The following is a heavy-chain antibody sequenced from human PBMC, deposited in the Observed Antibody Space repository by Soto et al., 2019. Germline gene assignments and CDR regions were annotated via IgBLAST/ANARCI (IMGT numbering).Heavy chain of an antibody. CDR2: IHYSGIT. Sequence: QVQLQESGPGLVKPSQTLSLTCTVSGGSISSGDYYWSWIRQSPGNGLEWIGYIHYSGITFYNPSLTSPVTISVGTSKNQVSLKLTSVTAADTAVYYCATYVLVTAIGMGWFDPWGQGTLVTVSS. CDR1: GGSISSGDYY. CDR3: ATYVLVTAIGMGWFDP. V-gene: IGHV4-30-4*01. J-gene: IGHJ5*02. D-gene: IGHD2-21*02.